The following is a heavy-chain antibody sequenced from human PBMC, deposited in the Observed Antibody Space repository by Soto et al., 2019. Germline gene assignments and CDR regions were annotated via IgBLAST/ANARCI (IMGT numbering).Heavy chain of an antibody. D-gene: IGHD1-1*01. J-gene: IGHJ4*02. CDR3: AGEPATAKPEGVDF. V-gene: IGHV1-2*02. CDR1: GYTFSDYY. CDR2: INPNSGGT. Sequence: RASVKVSCKASGYTFSDYYIHWVRQAPGQGLEWMGWINPNSGGTKYAPKFQGGVTMTRDTSITTAYMELSRLRSGDTAVYYCAGEPATAKPEGVDFWGQGTLVTVSS.